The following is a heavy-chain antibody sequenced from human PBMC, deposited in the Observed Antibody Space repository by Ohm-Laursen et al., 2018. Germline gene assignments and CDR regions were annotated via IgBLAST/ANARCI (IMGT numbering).Heavy chain of an antibody. V-gene: IGHV4-59*04. CDR1: GGSISSDY. Sequence: TLSLTCPVSGGSISSDYWSWIRQPPGKGLEWIGSIYHSGSTYYNPSLKSRVTMSVDTSKNQFSLKLSSVTAADTAVYYCASYVWGSYRYNYWGQGTLVTVSS. CDR3: ASYVWGSYRYNY. D-gene: IGHD3-16*02. CDR2: IYHSGST. J-gene: IGHJ4*02.